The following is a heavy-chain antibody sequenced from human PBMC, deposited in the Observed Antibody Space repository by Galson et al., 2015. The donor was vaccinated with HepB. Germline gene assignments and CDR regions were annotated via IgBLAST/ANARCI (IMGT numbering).Heavy chain of an antibody. CDR3: AKDTAPFMITFGGATYFDY. CDR1: GFTFSSYS. V-gene: IGHV3-48*01. CDR2: ISSSSSTI. Sequence: SLRLSCAASGFTFSSYSMNWVRQAPGKGLEWVSYISSSSSTIYYADSVKGRFTISRDNSKNTLYLQMNSLRAEDTAVYYCAKDTAPFMITFGGATYFDYWGQGTLVTVSS. D-gene: IGHD3-16*01. J-gene: IGHJ4*02.